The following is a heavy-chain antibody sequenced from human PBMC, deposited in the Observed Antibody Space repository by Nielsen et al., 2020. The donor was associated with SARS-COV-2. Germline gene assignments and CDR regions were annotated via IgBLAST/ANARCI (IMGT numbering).Heavy chain of an antibody. V-gene: IGHV3-NL1*01. CDR3: AKGTYGDSAFDI. CDR2: LDGGGSST. D-gene: IGHD4-17*01. J-gene: IGHJ3*02. Sequence: WIRQPPGKGLEWVALLDGGGSSTYYADSVKGRFTISRDNSKNTLYLQMNSLRAEDTAVYYCAKGTYGDSAFDIWGQGTMVTVSS.